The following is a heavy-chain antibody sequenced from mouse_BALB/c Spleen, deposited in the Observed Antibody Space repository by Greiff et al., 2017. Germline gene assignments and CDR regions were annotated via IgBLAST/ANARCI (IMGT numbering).Heavy chain of an antibody. CDR2: INPYNGDT. Sequence: FQLQQSGPELVKPGASVKISCKASGYSFTGYFMNWVMQSHGKSLEWIGRINPYNGDTFYNQKFKGKATLTVDKSSSTAHMELRSLASEDSAVYYCARSAYDYDGYYAMDYWGQGTSVTVSS. CDR3: ARSAYDYDGYYAMDY. J-gene: IGHJ4*01. D-gene: IGHD2-4*01. V-gene: IGHV1-20*02. CDR1: GYSFTGYF.